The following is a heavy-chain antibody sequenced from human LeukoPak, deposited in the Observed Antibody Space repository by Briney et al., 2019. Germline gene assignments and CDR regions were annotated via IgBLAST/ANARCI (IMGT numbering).Heavy chain of an antibody. CDR1: GGSISSYY. CDR2: IYTSGST. Sequence: SETLSLTCTVSGGSISSYYWSWFRQPAGKGLEWIGRIYTSGSTNYNPSLKSRITISLDTSKNQFSLKLSSVTAADTAVYYCARGQLTFWSGHFFDYWGQGTLVTVSS. D-gene: IGHD3-3*01. CDR3: ARGQLTFWSGHFFDY. J-gene: IGHJ4*02. V-gene: IGHV4-4*07.